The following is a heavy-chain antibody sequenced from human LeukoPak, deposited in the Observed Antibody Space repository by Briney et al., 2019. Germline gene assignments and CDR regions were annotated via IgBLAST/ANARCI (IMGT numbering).Heavy chain of an antibody. CDR3: ARWARYAMEV. Sequence: SETLSLTCTVSGGSISSSSYYWGWIRQPPGKGLEWIGSIYYSGSTNYNPSLKSRVTMSVDTSKNQFSLNLNSVTASDTAVYYCARWARYAMEVWGHGTTVTVSS. CDR1: GGSISSSSYY. CDR2: IYYSGST. D-gene: IGHD4-23*01. J-gene: IGHJ6*02. V-gene: IGHV4-39*07.